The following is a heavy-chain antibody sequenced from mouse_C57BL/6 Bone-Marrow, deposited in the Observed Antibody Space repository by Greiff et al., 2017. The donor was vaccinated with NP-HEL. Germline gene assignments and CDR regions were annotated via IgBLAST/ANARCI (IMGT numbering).Heavy chain of an antibody. CDR2: IDPSDSYT. D-gene: IGHD1-1*01. V-gene: IGHV1-50*01. CDR3: ARCRYGSSYLYAMDY. CDR1: GYTFTSYW. Sequence: VQLQESGAELVKPGASVKLSCKASGYTFTSYWMQWVKQRPGQGLEWIGEIDPSDSYTNYNQKFKGKATLTVDTSSSTAYMQLSSLTSEDSAVYYCARCRYGSSYLYAMDYWGQGTSVTVSS. J-gene: IGHJ4*01.